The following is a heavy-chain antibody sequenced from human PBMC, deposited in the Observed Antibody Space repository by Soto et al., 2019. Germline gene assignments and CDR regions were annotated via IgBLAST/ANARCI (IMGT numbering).Heavy chain of an antibody. D-gene: IGHD3-9*01. CDR1: GFTVSGYW. CDR2: INSGGGYT. V-gene: IGHV3-NL1*01. Sequence: GGSLRLSCAASGFTVSGYWMHWVRQAPGKGLTWVSGINSGGGYTYYADSVKGRFTISRDNSKNTLYLQMNSLRAEDTAVYYCAKAPSLRYFGPYYFDYWGQGTLVTVSS. CDR3: AKAPSLRYFGPYYFDY. J-gene: IGHJ4*02.